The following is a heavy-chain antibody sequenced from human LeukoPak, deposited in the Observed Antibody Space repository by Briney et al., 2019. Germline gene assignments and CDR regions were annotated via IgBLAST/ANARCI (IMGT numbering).Heavy chain of an antibody. Sequence: GGSLRLSCAASGFTFSNYAMSWVRQAPGKGLEWVSRIHSDGSITSYADSVKGRFTISRDNAKNTLYLQMNSLRVEDTAVYYCASPGKAAAEGGQGTPVTVSS. CDR3: ASPGKAAAE. V-gene: IGHV3-74*01. J-gene: IGHJ1*01. CDR1: GFTFSNYA. CDR2: IHSDGSIT. D-gene: IGHD6-13*01.